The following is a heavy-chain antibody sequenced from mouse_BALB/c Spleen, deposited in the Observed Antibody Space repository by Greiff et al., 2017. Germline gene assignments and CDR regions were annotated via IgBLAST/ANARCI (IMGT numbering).Heavy chain of an antibody. Sequence: EVMLVESGPGLVKPSQSLSLTCTVTGYSITSDYAWNWIRQFPGNKLEWMGYISYSGSTSYNPSLKSRISITRDTSKNQFFLQFNSVTTEDTATYYCARRDYGYYFDYWGQGTTLTVSS. CDR1: GYSITSDYA. CDR2: ISYSGST. D-gene: IGHD1-1*01. J-gene: IGHJ2*01. CDR3: ARRDYGYYFDY. V-gene: IGHV3-2*02.